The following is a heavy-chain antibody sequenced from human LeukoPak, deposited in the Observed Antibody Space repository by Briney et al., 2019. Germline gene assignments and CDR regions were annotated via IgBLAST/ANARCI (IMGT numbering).Heavy chain of an antibody. D-gene: IGHD2-8*02. CDR1: GDSASSSSAA. Sequence: SQILSLTCAISGDSASSSSAAWLWIRQSPSRGLEWLARTYYRSKWYNDYAVSVKSRLTINPDTSKNQFSLQLNSVTPDDTAVYYCARAQSGGYLDYWGQGTLVTVSS. CDR2: TYYRSKWYN. J-gene: IGHJ4*02. V-gene: IGHV6-1*01. CDR3: ARAQSGGYLDY.